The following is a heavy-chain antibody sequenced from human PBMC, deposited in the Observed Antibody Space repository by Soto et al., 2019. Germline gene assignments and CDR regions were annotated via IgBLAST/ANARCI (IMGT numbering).Heavy chain of an antibody. Sequence: ASVKVSCKASGYTFTSYYMHWVRQAPGQGLEWMGIINPSGGSTSYAQKFQGRVTMTRDTSTSTVYMELSSLRSEDTAVYYCATERTHIIAAAGTNCPNPQDDAFDIWGQGTMVT. CDR3: ATERTHIIAAAGTNCPNPQDDAFDI. CDR2: INPSGGST. J-gene: IGHJ3*02. CDR1: GYTFTSYY. V-gene: IGHV1-46*03. D-gene: IGHD6-13*01.